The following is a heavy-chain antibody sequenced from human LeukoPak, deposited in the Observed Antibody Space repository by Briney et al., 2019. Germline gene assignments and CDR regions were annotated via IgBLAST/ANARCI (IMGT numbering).Heavy chain of an antibody. CDR3: AGDLRRLTTGH. CDR1: GGSISSYNW. J-gene: IGHJ4*02. Sequence: SETLSLTCVVSGGSISSYNWWNWVRQPPGKGLEWVGEIYHSGGTNYNPSLKSRVSILVDKSKNQFSLKLRSVTAADTAVYYCAGDLRRLTTGHWGQGTLVTVSS. V-gene: IGHV4-4*02. D-gene: IGHD1-1*01. CDR2: IYHSGGT.